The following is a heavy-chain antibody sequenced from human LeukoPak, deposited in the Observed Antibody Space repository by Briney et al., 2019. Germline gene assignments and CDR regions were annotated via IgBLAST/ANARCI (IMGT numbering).Heavy chain of an antibody. V-gene: IGHV4-34*01. CDR3: ARGLRFLEWLLPSYGMDV. D-gene: IGHD3-3*01. CDR1: GGSFSGYY. J-gene: IGHJ6*02. CDR2: INHSGST. Sequence: SETLSLTCAVYGGSFSGYYWSWIRQPPGKGLEWIGEINHSGSTNYNPSLKSRVTISVDTSKNQFSLKLSSVTAADTAVYYCARGLRFLEWLLPSYGMDVWGQGTTVTVSS.